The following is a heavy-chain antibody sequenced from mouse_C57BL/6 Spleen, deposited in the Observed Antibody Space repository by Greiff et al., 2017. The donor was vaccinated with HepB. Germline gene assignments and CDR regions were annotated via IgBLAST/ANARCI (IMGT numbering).Heavy chain of an antibody. Sequence: QVQLQQPGAELVRPGSSVKLSCKASGYTFTSYWMDWVKQRPGQGLEWIGNIYPSDSETHYNQKFKDKATLTVDKSSSTAYMQLSSLTSEDSAVYYCARSGVIYYYGSSSLLSMDYWGQGTSVTVSS. CDR3: ARSGVIYYYGSSSLLSMDY. V-gene: IGHV1-61*01. D-gene: IGHD1-1*01. J-gene: IGHJ4*01. CDR2: IYPSDSET. CDR1: GYTFTSYW.